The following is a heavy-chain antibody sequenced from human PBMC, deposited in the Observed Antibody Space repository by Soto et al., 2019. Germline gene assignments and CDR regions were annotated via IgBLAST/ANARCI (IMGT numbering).Heavy chain of an antibody. Sequence: GGSLRLSCAASGFTFDDNGMSWVRQAPGKGLEWVSGISWNGVSTGYADSVKGRFTISRDNAKNSLYLQMNSLRADDTAVYYCARDSLYCSGGSCYSGWFDPWGQGTLVTVSS. D-gene: IGHD2-15*01. V-gene: IGHV3-20*04. CDR2: ISWNGVST. CDR3: ARDSLYCSGGSCYSGWFDP. J-gene: IGHJ5*02. CDR1: GFTFDDNG.